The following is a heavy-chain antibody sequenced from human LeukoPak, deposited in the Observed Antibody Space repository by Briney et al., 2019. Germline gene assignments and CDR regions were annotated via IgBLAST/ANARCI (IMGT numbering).Heavy chain of an antibody. D-gene: IGHD6-6*01. CDR3: ARVESSSFGDYYYYMDV. J-gene: IGHJ6*03. V-gene: IGHV1-2*06. CDR1: GYTFTGYY. CDR2: INPNSGGT. Sequence: ASVKVSCKASGYTFTGYYMHWVRQAPGQGLEWMGRINPNSGGTNYAQKFQGRVTMTGDTSISTAYMELSRLRSDDTAVYYCARVESSSFGDYYYYMDVWGKGTTVTVSS.